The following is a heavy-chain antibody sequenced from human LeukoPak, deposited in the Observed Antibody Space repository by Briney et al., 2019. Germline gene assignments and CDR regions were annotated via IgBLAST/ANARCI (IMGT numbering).Heavy chain of an antibody. Sequence: PSETLSLTCTVSGVSTASRSYYWGRVRHPPGNGLEWIGTIYNSEGTYYNPSLKSRVTISVDTSMHQFSLSVRSLTAADSAVYYCARHESTGWYNYFANWGQGTQVAVSS. CDR3: ARHESTGWYNYFAN. CDR1: GVSTASRSYY. D-gene: IGHD6-19*01. CDR2: IYNSEGT. V-gene: IGHV4-39*01. J-gene: IGHJ4*02.